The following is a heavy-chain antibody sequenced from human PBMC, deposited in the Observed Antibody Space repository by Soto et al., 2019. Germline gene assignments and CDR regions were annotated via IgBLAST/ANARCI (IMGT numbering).Heavy chain of an antibody. CDR1: GFTFSDTL. Sequence: QVQPVQSGAELKKPGASANISCQASGFTFSDTLINWVRQGPGQRLEWMGWINPANGNTDYSESFQGRVTISSLSSAATAYVVLCDLTSEDTAVSYFARDIVSVGMHATDSFDAWCQGTMTTVSS. CDR2: INPANGNT. D-gene: IGHD1-26*01. CDR3: ARDIVSVGMHATDSFDA. V-gene: IGHV1-3*01. J-gene: IGHJ3*01.